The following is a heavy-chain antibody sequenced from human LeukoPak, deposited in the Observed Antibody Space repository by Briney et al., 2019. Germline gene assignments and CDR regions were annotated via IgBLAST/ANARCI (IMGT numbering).Heavy chain of an antibody. V-gene: IGHV3-30*04. CDR1: GFTFSSYA. CDR2: ISYDGSNK. CDR3: ASETTVTTYYFDY. Sequence: GGSLRLSCAASGFTFSSYAMHWVRQAPGKGLEWGEVISYDGSNKYYADSVKGRFTISRDNSKNTLYLQMNSLRAEDTAVYYCASETTVTTYYFDYWGQGTLVTVSS. D-gene: IGHD4-17*01. J-gene: IGHJ4*02.